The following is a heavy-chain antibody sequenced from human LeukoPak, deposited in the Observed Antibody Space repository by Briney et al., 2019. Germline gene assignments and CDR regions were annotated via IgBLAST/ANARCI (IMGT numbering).Heavy chain of an antibody. CDR1: GFTFSDYY. Sequence: PGGSLRLSCAASGFTFSDYYMSWIRQAPGKGLEWVSYISSSSGSTIYYADSVKGRFTISRDNAKNSLYLQMNSLRAEDTAVYYCARVAEMGRRHRILYFDYWGQGTLVTVSS. D-gene: IGHD5-24*01. CDR3: ARVAEMGRRHRILYFDY. V-gene: IGHV3-11*01. CDR2: ISSSSGSTI. J-gene: IGHJ4*02.